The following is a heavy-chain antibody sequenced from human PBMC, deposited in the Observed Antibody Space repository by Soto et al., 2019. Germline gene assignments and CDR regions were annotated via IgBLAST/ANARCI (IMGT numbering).Heavy chain of an antibody. CDR2: ISYDGSNK. J-gene: IGHJ3*02. V-gene: IGHV3-30-3*01. CDR1: GFTFSSYA. Sequence: PGGSLRLSCAASGFTFSSYAMHWVRQAPGKGLEWVAVISYDGSNKYYADSVKGRFTISRDNSKNTLYLQMNSLRAEDTAVYYCARDGXXXAFDIWGQGTMVTVSS. CDR3: ARDGXXXAFDI. D-gene: IGHD5-12*01.